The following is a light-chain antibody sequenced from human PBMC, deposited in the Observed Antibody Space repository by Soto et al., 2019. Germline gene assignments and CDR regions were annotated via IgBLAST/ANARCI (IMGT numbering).Light chain of an antibody. V-gene: IGKV1-5*01. CDR3: QQYNSHSVT. J-gene: IGKJ2*01. CDR2: DAS. Sequence: DIQMTQSPSTLSASVGDRVTITCRASQRISSWLAWYQQKPGKAPKLLIYDASSLESGVPSRFSGSGAGTEFTLTISSLQPDDFATYFCQQYNSHSVTLGQGTKLDIK. CDR1: QRISSW.